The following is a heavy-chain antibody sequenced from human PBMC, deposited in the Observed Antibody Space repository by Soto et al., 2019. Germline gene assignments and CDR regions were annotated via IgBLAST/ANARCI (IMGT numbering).Heavy chain of an antibody. CDR2: ISASNGNT. CDR1: GYTFTSYG. CDR3: ARDYGLVSWFDP. J-gene: IGHJ5*02. Sequence: ASVKVSCKASGYTFTSYGISWVRQAPGEGLEWMGWISASNGNTNYAQKLQGRVTMTTDTSTSTAYMELRSLRSDDTAVYYCARDYGLVSWFDPWGQGTLVTVSS. D-gene: IGHD6-6*01. V-gene: IGHV1-18*01.